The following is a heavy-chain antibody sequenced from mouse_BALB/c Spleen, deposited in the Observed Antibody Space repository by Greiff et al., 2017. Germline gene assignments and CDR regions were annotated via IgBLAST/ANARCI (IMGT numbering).Heavy chain of an antibody. D-gene: IGHD2-3*01. CDR2: INSNGGST. CDR3: AREDDGYPYWYFDV. Sequence: EVQVVESGGGLVQPGGSLKLSCAASGFTFSSYGMSWVRQTPDKRLELVATINSNGGSTYYPDSVKGRFTISRDNAKNTLYLQMSSLKSEDTAMYYCAREDDGYPYWYFDVWGAGTTVTVSS. J-gene: IGHJ1*01. CDR1: GFTFSSYG. V-gene: IGHV5-6-3*01.